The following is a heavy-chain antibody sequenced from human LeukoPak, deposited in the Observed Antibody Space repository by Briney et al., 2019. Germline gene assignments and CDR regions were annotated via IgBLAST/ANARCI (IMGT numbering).Heavy chain of an antibody. V-gene: IGHV1-46*01. CDR3: ARDEGCSSTSCLFDY. Sequence: ASVKVSCKASGYTFTSYYMHWVRQAPGQGLEWMGIINPSGGSTNYAQKFQGRVTMTRDMSTSTVYMELSSLRSEDTAAYYCARDEGCSSTSCLFDYWGQGTLVTVSS. CDR1: GYTFTSYY. CDR2: INPSGGST. D-gene: IGHD2-2*01. J-gene: IGHJ4*02.